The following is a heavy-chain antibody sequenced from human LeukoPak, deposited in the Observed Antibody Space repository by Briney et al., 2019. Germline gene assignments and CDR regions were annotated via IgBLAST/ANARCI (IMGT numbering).Heavy chain of an antibody. Sequence: SETLSLTCAVSGVSISSSNWWSWVRQPPGKGLEWIGEIYHSGSTNYNPSLKSRVTISVDKSKNQFSLKLSSVTAADTAVYYCARELSYYDSSGYYNRHWYSDLWGRGTLVTVSS. D-gene: IGHD3-22*01. CDR3: ARELSYYDSSGYYNRHWYSDL. J-gene: IGHJ2*01. V-gene: IGHV4-4*02. CDR1: GVSISSSNW. CDR2: IYHSGST.